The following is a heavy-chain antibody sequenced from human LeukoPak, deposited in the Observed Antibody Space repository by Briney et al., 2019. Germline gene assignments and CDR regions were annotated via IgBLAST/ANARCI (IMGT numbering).Heavy chain of an antibody. V-gene: IGHV4-34*01. CDR2: INHSGST. Sequence: SETLSLTCAVYGGSFSGYYWSWIRQPPGKGPEWIGEINHSGSTNYNPSLKSRVTISVDTSKNQFSLKLSSVTAADTAVYYCARGRGWFDPWGQGTLVTVSS. J-gene: IGHJ5*02. CDR1: GGSFSGYY. CDR3: ARGRGWFDP.